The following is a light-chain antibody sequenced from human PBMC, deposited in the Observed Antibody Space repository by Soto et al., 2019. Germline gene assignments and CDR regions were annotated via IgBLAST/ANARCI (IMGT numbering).Light chain of an antibody. V-gene: IGKV3-11*01. CDR3: RQYNNWPPLT. J-gene: IGKJ4*01. CDR1: QSIRNL. CDR2: EAS. Sequence: VLAQSPATLSLSPGERATLSCRASQSIRNLLAWYQQKPGQAPRLLIFEASSRATGVPARISGSGSGTDFTLTISSLEPEDFAVYYCRQYNNWPPLTFGGGTKVEIK.